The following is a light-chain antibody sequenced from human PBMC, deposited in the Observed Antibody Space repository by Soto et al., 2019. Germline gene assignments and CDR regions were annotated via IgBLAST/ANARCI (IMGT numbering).Light chain of an antibody. CDR3: SSYTGSSTYVV. J-gene: IGLJ2*01. CDR1: SSDVGGYNY. CDR2: DVS. Sequence: QSAQTQPASVSGSPGQSITYSCTGTSSDVGGYNYVSWYQQHPGKAPKLMIYDVSNRPSGVSNRFSGSKSGNTASLTISGLQAEDEADYYCSSYTGSSTYVVFGGETKLTVL. V-gene: IGLV2-14*01.